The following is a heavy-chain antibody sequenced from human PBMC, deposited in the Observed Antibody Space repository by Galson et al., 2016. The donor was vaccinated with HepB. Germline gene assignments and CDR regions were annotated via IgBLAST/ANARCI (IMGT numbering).Heavy chain of an antibody. J-gene: IGHJ6*04. D-gene: IGHD2-2*01. Sequence: SLRLSCAASGFTFRNYGMTWVRQAPGKGLEVVSSISRSGDSTDYADSVKGRFTISRDNSKNTLSLQMNSLTADDTAIYYCVQGSTAPAVWGKATTVTVSS. CDR3: VQGSTAPAV. V-gene: IGHV3-23*01. CDR1: GFTFRNYG. CDR2: ISRSGDST.